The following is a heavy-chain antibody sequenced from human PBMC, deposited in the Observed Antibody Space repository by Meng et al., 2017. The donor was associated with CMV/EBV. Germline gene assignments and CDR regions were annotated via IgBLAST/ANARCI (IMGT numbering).Heavy chain of an antibody. D-gene: IGHD6-13*01. CDR1: GYTFTSYG. CDR2: ISAYNGNT. V-gene: IGHV1-18*01. CDR3: ARDLFPYSSSWYFDY. J-gene: IGHJ4*02. Sequence: SVKVSCKASGYTFTSYGISWARQAPGQGLEWMGWISAYNGNTNYAQKLQGRVTMTTDTSTSTAYMELRSLRSDDTAVYYCARDLFPYSSSWYFDYWGQGTLVTVSS.